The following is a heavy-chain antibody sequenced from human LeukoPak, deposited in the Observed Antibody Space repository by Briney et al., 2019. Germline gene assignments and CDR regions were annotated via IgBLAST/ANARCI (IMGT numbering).Heavy chain of an antibody. CDR1: GGSISSGGHY. D-gene: IGHD3-9*01. V-gene: IGHV4-31*03. CDR2: IYYSGST. J-gene: IGHJ4*02. Sequence: SETLSLTCTVSGGSISSGGHYWSWIRQHPGKGLEWIGYIYYSGSTYYNPSLESRVTMSVDTSKNQFSLKLSSVTAADTAVYYCARLSQRGDWLFKPWGQGTLVTVSS. CDR3: ARLSQRGDWLFKP.